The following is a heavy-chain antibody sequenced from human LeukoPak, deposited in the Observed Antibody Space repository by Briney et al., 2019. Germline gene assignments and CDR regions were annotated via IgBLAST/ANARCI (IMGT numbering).Heavy chain of an antibody. D-gene: IGHD2-21*01. Sequence: ASVKVSCKASGYTFTSYYMHWVRQAPGQGLEWMGIINPSGGSTSYAQKFQGRVTMTRDTSTSTVYMELSSLRSEDTAVYYCARGPRVHCGGDCYSLPPHYYYYYYMDVWGKGTTVTVSS. CDR1: GYTFTSYY. J-gene: IGHJ6*03. CDR2: INPSGGST. CDR3: ARGPRVHCGGDCYSLPPHYYYYYYMDV. V-gene: IGHV1-46*01.